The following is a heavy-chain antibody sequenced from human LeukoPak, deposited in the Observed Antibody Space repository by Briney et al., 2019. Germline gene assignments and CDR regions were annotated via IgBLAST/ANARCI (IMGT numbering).Heavy chain of an antibody. CDR3: ARGADSGYDPLDY. CDR2: INHSGST. Sequence: PSETLSLTCAVYGGSFSGYYWSWIRQPPGKGLEWIGEINHSGSTNYNPSLKSRVTISVDTSKNQFSLKLSSVTAADTAVYYCARGADSGYDPLDYWGQGTQVTVSS. D-gene: IGHD5-12*01. V-gene: IGHV4-34*01. J-gene: IGHJ4*02. CDR1: GGSFSGYY.